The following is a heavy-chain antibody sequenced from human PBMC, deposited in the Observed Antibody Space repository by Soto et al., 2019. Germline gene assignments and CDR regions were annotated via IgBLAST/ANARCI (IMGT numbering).Heavy chain of an antibody. CDR1: GGSISSYY. CDR3: ARILQQLTHYYYYYYMDV. J-gene: IGHJ6*03. V-gene: IGHV4-39*01. D-gene: IGHD6-13*01. Sequence: PSETLSLTCTVSGGSISSYYWGWIRQPPGKGLEWIGSIYYSGSTYYNPSLKSRVTISVDTSKNQFSLKLSSVTAADTAVYYCARILQQLTHYYYYYYMDVWGKGTTVTVS. CDR2: IYYSGST.